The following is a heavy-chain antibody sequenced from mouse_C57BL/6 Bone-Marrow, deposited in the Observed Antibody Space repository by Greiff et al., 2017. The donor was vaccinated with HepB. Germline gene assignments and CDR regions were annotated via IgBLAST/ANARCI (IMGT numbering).Heavy chain of an antibody. CDR3: ASHYYYGSSFAY. CDR2: ISGGGGNT. D-gene: IGHD1-1*01. V-gene: IGHV5-9*01. CDR1: GFTFSSYT. J-gene: IGHJ3*01. Sequence: EVQLVESGGGLVKPGGSLKLSCAASGFTFSSYTMSWVRQTPEKRLEWVATISGGGGNTYYPDSVKGRFTISRDNAKNTLYLQMSSLRSEDTALYYCASHYYYGSSFAYWGQGTLVTVSA.